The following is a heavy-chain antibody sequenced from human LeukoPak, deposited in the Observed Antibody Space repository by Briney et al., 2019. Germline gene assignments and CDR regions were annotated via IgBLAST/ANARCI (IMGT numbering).Heavy chain of an antibody. Sequence: GGSLRLSCAASGFTFSSYGMHWVRQAPGKGLEWVSSISGGSTYYADSVKGRFTISRDNAKNSLYLQMNSLRAEDTAVYYCARGRGYFQHWGQGTLVTVSS. CDR1: GFTFSSYG. CDR3: ARGRGYFQH. V-gene: IGHV3-21*01. J-gene: IGHJ1*01. CDR2: ISGGST.